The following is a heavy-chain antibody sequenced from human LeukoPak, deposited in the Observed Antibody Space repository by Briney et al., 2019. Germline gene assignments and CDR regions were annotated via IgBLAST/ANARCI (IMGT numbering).Heavy chain of an antibody. CDR3: ARGGGYSYVTF. Sequence: ASVKVFCKASGYTFTGCYMHCVRHASGQGHVWKGWINPNSGDTNYAQKIQGSVTMIRETSISTAYMELSRLRSDDTALYYCARGGGYSYVTFWGQGTLVTVSS. CDR2: INPNSGDT. V-gene: IGHV1-2*02. D-gene: IGHD5-18*01. J-gene: IGHJ4*02. CDR1: GYTFTGCY.